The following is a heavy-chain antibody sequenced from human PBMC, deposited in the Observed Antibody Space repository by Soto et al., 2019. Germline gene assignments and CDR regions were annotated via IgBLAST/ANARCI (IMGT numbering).Heavy chain of an antibody. D-gene: IGHD3-9*01. Sequence: SETLSLTCTVSGGSISSSSYYWGWIRQPPGKGLEWIGSIYYSGSTYYNPSLKSRVTISVDTSKNQFSLKLSSVTAADTAVYYCARHDILTGYSRFDPWSQRTLVTVSS. CDR3: ARHDILTGYSRFDP. CDR2: IYYSGST. J-gene: IGHJ5*02. V-gene: IGHV4-39*01. CDR1: GGSISSSSYY.